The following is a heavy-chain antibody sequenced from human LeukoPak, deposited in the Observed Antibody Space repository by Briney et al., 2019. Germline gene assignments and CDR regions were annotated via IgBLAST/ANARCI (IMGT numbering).Heavy chain of an antibody. CDR1: GFNFSSYS. V-gene: IGHV3-23*01. CDR2: ISGSGGGT. J-gene: IGHJ4*02. D-gene: IGHD3-22*01. Sequence: SGGSLRLSCAASGFNFSSYSMNWVRQAPGKGLEWVSTISGSGGGTYYGDSVKGRFTISRDNSKETLYLQVNSLRAEDTAVYYCAKGGQITMIDDPHFDYWGQGTLVTVSS. CDR3: AKGGQITMIDDPHFDY.